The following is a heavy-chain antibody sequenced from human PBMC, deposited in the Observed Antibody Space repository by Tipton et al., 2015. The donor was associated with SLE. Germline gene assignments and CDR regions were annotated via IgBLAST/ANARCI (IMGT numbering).Heavy chain of an antibody. CDR2: IRADGSNK. CDR1: GFTFSRYD. J-gene: IGHJ4*02. CDR3: AGGTGAYFDH. Sequence: QLVQSGGNLVQPGGSLRLSCAASGFTFSRYDMHWVRQAPGKGLEWVAFIRADGSNKDYADSVKGRFTISRDNSKNTLYLQMNRLRVEDTAVYYCAGGTGAYFDHWGQGTLVTVSS. V-gene: IGHV3-30*02. D-gene: IGHD3-16*01.